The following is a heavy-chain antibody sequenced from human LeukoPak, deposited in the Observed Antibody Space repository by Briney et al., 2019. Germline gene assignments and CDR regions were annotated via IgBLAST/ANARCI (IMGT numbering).Heavy chain of an antibody. D-gene: IGHD1-26*01. CDR3: ARDLATMTLDY. J-gene: IGHJ4*02. Sequence: GGSLRLSCAASGFTFPSYAMSWVRQAPGKGLEWVAVIWYDGSNKYYADSVKGRFTISRDNSKNTLYLQMNSLRAEDTAVYYCARDLATMTLDYWGQGTLVTVSS. CDR1: GFTFPSYA. CDR2: IWYDGSNK. V-gene: IGHV3-33*08.